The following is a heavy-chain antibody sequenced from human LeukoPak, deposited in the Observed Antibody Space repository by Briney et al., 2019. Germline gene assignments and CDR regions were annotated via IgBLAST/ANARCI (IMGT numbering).Heavy chain of an antibody. J-gene: IGHJ4*02. Sequence: GGSLRLSCAASGFTFSDYYMSWIRQAPGKGLEWVSYISSSGSTIYYADSVKGRFTISRDNAKNSLYLQMNSLRAEDTAVYYCARESTVTTFGLGYSREADYFDYWGQGTLVTVSS. CDR2: ISSSGSTI. CDR3: ARESTVTTFGLGYSREADYFDY. V-gene: IGHV3-11*01. D-gene: IGHD4-4*01. CDR1: GFTFSDYY.